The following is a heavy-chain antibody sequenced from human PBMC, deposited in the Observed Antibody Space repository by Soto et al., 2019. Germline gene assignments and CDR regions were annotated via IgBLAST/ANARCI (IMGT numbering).Heavy chain of an antibody. CDR1: GYTFTSYG. CDR2: ISAYNGNT. CDR3: ASGCSSTSCNSGRGFDP. J-gene: IGHJ5*02. D-gene: IGHD2-2*01. Sequence: GASVKVSCKASGYTFTSYGISWVRQAPGQGLEWMGWISAYNGNTNYAQKLQGRVTMTTDTSTSTAYMELRSLRSDDTAVYYCASGCSSTSCNSGRGFDPWGQGTLVTVSS. V-gene: IGHV1-18*01.